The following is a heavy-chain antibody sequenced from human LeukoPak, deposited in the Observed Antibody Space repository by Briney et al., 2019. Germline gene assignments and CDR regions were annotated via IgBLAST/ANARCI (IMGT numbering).Heavy chain of an antibody. V-gene: IGHV4-4*07. J-gene: IGHJ4*02. D-gene: IGHD5-24*01. CDR2: IYNGGII. CDR3: ARQERDYFDY. Sequence: SETLSLTCTVSGDSISRYYWSWIRQPAGKGLEWIGRIYNGGIITYNPSLKSRVTISVDTSKNQFSLKLSSVTAADTAVYYCARQERDYFDYWGQGTLVTVSS. CDR1: GDSISRYY.